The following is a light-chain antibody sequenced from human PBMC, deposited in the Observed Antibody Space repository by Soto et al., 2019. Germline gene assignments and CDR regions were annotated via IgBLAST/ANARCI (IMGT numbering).Light chain of an antibody. Sequence: QSVLTQAGYVCGSPGQASRISNTGTSSDVGGYNYVSWYQQHPGKAPKLMIYDVSNRPSGVSNRFSGSKSGNTASLTISGLQAEDEADYYCSSDTSSFCVFGTGTKVTVL. J-gene: IGLJ1*01. CDR3: SSDTSSFCV. CDR1: SSDVGGYNY. V-gene: IGLV2-14*03. CDR2: DVS.